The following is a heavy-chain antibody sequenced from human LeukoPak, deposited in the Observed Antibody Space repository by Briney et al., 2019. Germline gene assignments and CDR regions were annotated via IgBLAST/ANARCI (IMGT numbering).Heavy chain of an antibody. Sequence: GAPVKVSCKASGGTFSSYAISWVRQAPGQGLEWMGGTIPIFGTANYAQKFQGRVTITTDESTSTAYMELSSLRSEDTAVYYCARDGEWEPPDWGQGTLVTVSS. CDR2: TIPIFGTA. CDR1: GGTFSSYA. J-gene: IGHJ4*02. CDR3: ARDGEWEPPD. V-gene: IGHV1-69*05. D-gene: IGHD1-26*01.